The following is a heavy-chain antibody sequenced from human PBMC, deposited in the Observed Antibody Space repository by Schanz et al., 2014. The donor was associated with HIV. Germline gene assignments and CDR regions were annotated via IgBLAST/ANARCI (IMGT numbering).Heavy chain of an antibody. D-gene: IGHD3-3*01. V-gene: IGHV3-48*02. CDR1: GFTLSSYS. CDR3: AREAYYFDFWNGQYYYYGLDV. CDR2: ISGSSSTI. J-gene: IGHJ6*02. Sequence: EVQLVESGGGLEQPGGSLRLSCEASGFTLSSYSMNWVRQAPGKGLEWISYISGSSSTIYYAGSVKGRFTISRDNAKNSLFLQMNSLKDDDTAVYYCAREAYYFDFWNGQYYYYGLDVWGQVPPFTVSS.